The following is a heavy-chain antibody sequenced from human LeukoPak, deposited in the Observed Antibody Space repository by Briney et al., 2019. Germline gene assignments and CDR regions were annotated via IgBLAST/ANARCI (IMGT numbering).Heavy chain of an antibody. CDR2: IHDDGGKS. CDR3: ARDWRSQGKDTSGSYFAPLDH. CDR1: GFAFGSYA. J-gene: IGHJ4*02. D-gene: IGHD3-10*01. V-gene: IGHV3-23*01. Sequence: GGSLRLSCAACGFAFGSYAMSWLRQAPGKGLEWVSTIHDDGGKSYYADSVKGRFTISRDNSRNTLNLQMDGLRAEDTALYYCARDWRSQGKDTSGSYFAPLDHWGQGTQVTVSS.